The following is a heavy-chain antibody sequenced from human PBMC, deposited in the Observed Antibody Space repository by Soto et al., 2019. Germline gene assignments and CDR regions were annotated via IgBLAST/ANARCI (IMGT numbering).Heavy chain of an antibody. CDR2: MSFDGNSK. CDR1: GFAVSSYS. V-gene: IGHV3-30-3*01. D-gene: IGHD2-21*01. CDR3: TRGRSMIANDDFEY. Sequence: GSLRLSCAASGFAVSSYSMHWVRQAPGKGLEWVAAMSFDGNSKYFADSVKGRFKISRDTSKNTWSLEMESLGAEDSALYHCTRGRSMIANDDFEYWGQGTQVTVSS. J-gene: IGHJ4*02.